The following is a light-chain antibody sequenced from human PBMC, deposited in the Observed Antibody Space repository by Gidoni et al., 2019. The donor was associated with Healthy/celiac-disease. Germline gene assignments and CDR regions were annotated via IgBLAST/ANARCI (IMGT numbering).Light chain of an antibody. V-gene: IGLV8-61*01. CDR1: SGSVSTSYY. Sequence: QTVVTQEPSFSVSTVGTVTLTCGLSSGSVSTSYYPSWYQQTPGQAPRTLIYSTNTRSSGVPDRFSGSILGNKAALTITGAQADDESDYYCVLYMGSVTWVFGGGTNLTVL. J-gene: IGLJ3*02. CDR2: STN. CDR3: VLYMGSVTWV.